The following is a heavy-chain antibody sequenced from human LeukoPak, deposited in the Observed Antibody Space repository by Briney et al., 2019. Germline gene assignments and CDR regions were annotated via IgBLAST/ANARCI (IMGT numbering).Heavy chain of an antibody. V-gene: IGHV3-23*01. Sequence: GGSLRLSCAASGFTFSVFEMNWVRQAPGKGPEWVSAISGIGGSTYYADSVKGRFTISRDNSKNTQYLQMKSLRAEDTAVYYCAKNRVYYDSSGHYAYFDYWGQGTLVTVSS. CDR1: GFTFSVFE. CDR3: AKNRVYYDSSGHYAYFDY. J-gene: IGHJ4*02. CDR2: ISGIGGST. D-gene: IGHD3-22*01.